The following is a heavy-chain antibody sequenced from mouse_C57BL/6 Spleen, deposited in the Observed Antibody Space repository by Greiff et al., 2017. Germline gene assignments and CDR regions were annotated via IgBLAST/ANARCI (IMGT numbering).Heavy chain of an antibody. CDR1: GFTFSNYW. CDR3: TEPGTRGY. Sequence: EVQVVESGGGLVQPGGSMKLSCVASGFTFSNYWMNWVRQSPEKGLEWVAQIRLKSDNYATHYAESGKGRFTISRDDSKSSVYLQMNNLRAEDTGIYYCTEPGTRGYWCQGTTLTVSS. D-gene: IGHD4-1*01. V-gene: IGHV6-3*01. J-gene: IGHJ2*01. CDR2: IRLKSDNYAT.